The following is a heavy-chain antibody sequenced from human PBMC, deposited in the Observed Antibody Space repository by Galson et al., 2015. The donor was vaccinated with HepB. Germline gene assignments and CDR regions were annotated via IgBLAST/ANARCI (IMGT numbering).Heavy chain of an antibody. CDR2: TYYRSKWYS. J-gene: IGHJ4*02. Sequence: CAISGDSVSSTITTWNWIRHSPSRGLEWLGRTYYRSKWYSDYALSVKGRITINPDPSKNQFSLQLNSVTAEDTAVYYCAKSSLTGATDYWGQGTLVTVSS. CDR3: AKSSLTGATDY. D-gene: IGHD5-24*01. V-gene: IGHV6-1*01. CDR1: GDSVSSTITT.